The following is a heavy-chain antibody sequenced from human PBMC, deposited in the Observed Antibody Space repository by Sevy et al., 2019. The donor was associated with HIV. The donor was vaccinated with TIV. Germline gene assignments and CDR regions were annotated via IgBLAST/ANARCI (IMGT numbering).Heavy chain of an antibody. CDR2: MNPKTGND. CDR1: GYTFINFD. CDR3: TRGLTTFPY. Sequence: ASVKVSCKASGYTFINFDIGWVRQATGQGLGWMGWMNPKTGNDGYAPKFQGRVTMTRNTSLTTAYMELSSLRTDDTAVYYCTRGLTTFPYWGQGTLVTVSS. V-gene: IGHV1-8*01. D-gene: IGHD1-1*01. J-gene: IGHJ4*02.